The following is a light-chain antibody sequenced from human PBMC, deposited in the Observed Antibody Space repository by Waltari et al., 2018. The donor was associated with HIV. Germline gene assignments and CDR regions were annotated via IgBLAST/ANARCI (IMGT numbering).Light chain of an antibody. CDR2: RVS. CDR3: MQATQSPPYT. Sequence: DIVMTQTPLFSPVTLGQPASISCRSSQPPRLLIYRVSNRFSGVPDRFSGSGAGTDFTLRISRVEAEDVGVYYCMQATQSPPYTFGQGTKLEIK. J-gene: IGKJ2*01. V-gene: IGKV2-24*01.